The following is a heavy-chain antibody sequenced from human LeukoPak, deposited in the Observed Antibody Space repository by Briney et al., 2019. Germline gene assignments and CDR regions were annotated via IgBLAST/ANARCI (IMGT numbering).Heavy chain of an antibody. D-gene: IGHD6-19*01. CDR2: IYGSGRP. V-gene: IGHV4-59*13. J-gene: IGHJ4*02. Sequence: SETLSLTCTVSGSSISYWYWSWIRQPPGKGLEWIGNIYGSGRPNYNPSLTSRVTISVDTSKNQFSLKLTSVPAADTAVYYCARETSLVGYSGGLGFNYWGQGILVTVSS. CDR1: GSSISYWY. CDR3: ARETSLVGYSGGLGFNY.